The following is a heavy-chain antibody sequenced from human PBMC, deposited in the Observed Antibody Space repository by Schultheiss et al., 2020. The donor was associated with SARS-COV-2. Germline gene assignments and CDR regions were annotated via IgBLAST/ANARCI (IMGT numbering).Heavy chain of an antibody. CDR3: ARERRMTTVVTSWYFDL. Sequence: SQTLSLTCAVYGGSFSGYYWSWIRQPPGKGLEWIGEINHSGSTNYNPSLKSRVTMSVDTSKNQFSLKLSSVTAADTAVYYCARERRMTTVVTSWYFDLWGRGTLVTVSS. CDR1: GGSFSGYY. D-gene: IGHD4-23*01. J-gene: IGHJ2*01. V-gene: IGHV4-34*01. CDR2: INHSGST.